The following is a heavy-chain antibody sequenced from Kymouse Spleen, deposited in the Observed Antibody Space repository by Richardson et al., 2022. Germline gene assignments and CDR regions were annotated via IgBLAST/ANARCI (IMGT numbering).Heavy chain of an antibody. J-gene: IGHJ5*02. CDR2: IRSKANSYAT. CDR1: GFTFSGSA. V-gene: IGHV3-73*02. Sequence: EVQLVESGGGLVQPGGSLKLSCAASGFTFSGSAMHWVRQASGKGLEWVGRIRSKANSYATAYAASVKGRFTISRDDSKNTAYLQMNSLKTEDTAVYYCTRPSV*QQLFRPLGPGNPGHRLL. CDR3: TRPSV*QQLFRP. D-gene: IGHD6-13*01.